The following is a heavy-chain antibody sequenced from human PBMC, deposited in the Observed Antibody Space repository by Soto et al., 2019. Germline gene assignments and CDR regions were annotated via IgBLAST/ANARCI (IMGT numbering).Heavy chain of an antibody. CDR2: IYYSGST. J-gene: IGHJ5*02. V-gene: IGHV4-30-4*01. D-gene: IGHD3-10*01. CDR1: GGSISSGDYY. Sequence: SETLSLTCTVSGGSISSGDYYWSWIRQPPGKGLEWIGYIYYSGSTYYNPSLKSRVTISVDTSKNQFSLKLSSVTAADTAVYYCARYYGSGSPVTWFDPWGQGTLVTVSS. CDR3: ARYYGSGSPVTWFDP.